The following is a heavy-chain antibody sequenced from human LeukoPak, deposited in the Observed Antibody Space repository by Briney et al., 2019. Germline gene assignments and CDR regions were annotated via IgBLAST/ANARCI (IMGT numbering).Heavy chain of an antibody. CDR3: AKDRRVRGVIYDY. V-gene: IGHV3-23*01. CDR1: GFTFSSYA. CDR2: ISGSGGGT. D-gene: IGHD3-10*01. J-gene: IGHJ4*02. Sequence: GGSLRLSCAASGFTFSSYAMSWVRQAPGKGLEWVSAISGSGGGTYYADSVKGRFTISRDNSKNTLYLQMNSLRAEDTAVYYCAKDRRVRGVIYDYWGQGTLVTVSS.